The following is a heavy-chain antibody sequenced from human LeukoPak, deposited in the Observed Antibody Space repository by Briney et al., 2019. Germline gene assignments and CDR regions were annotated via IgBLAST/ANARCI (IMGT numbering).Heavy chain of an antibody. Sequence: PGGSLRLSCAASGFTFSSYSMNRVRQAPGKGLEWVSAISGSGGSTYYADSVKGRFTISRDNSKNTLYLQMNSLRAEDTAVYYCAKDLNEGYFDYWGQGTLVTVSS. CDR1: GFTFSSYS. V-gene: IGHV3-23*01. J-gene: IGHJ4*02. CDR2: ISGSGGST. D-gene: IGHD1-1*01. CDR3: AKDLNEGYFDY.